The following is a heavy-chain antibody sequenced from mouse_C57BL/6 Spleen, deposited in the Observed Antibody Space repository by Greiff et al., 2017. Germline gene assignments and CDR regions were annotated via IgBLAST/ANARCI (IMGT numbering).Heavy chain of an antibody. CDR1: GYTFTDYE. Sequence: QVQLQQSGAELVRPGASVTLSCKASGYTFTDYEMHWVKQTPVHGLEWIGAIDPETGGNAFNEKFKGKAILTADKSSSTAYMELRSLTSEDSAVYYCTRGFNWYFDVWGTGTTVTVSS. V-gene: IGHV1-15*01. J-gene: IGHJ1*03. CDR2: IDPETGGN. CDR3: TRGFNWYFDV.